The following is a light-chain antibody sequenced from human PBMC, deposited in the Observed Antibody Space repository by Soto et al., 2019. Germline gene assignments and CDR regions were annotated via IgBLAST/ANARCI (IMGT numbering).Light chain of an antibody. CDR3: QQYGSSPPIT. CDR2: GAS. Sequence: EIVLTQSPGTLSFSPGERAALSCSSSQTVGSDYLAWYQQKPGQAPRLLIYGASSRATGVPDRFSGSGSGTDFTLTISRLEPEDFAVYYCQQYGSSPPITFGRGTRLEIK. CDR1: QTVGSDY. J-gene: IGKJ5*01. V-gene: IGKV3-20*01.